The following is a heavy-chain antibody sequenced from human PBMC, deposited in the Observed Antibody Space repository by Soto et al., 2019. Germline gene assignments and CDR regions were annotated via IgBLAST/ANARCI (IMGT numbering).Heavy chain of an antibody. D-gene: IGHD3-3*01. CDR3: ARGDLRFLQGIDS. Sequence: QMQLVESGGGLVKPGGSLRLSCAASTFTFTDSRFTFSDYYINWNRQGPGKGLEWLATISSSGTTTFYAESVKGRFTISRDNAKNSVFLQMNSLGDDDTAVYYCARGDLRFLQGIDSWGQGTLVTVSS. CDR2: ISSSGTTT. J-gene: IGHJ5*01. CDR1: TFTFTDSRFTFSDYY. V-gene: IGHV3-11*01.